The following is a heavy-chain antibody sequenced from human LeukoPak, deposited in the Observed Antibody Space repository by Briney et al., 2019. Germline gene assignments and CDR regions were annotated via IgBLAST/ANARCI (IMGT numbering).Heavy chain of an antibody. CDR1: GFTFSSYA. V-gene: IGHV3-23*01. CDR3: AGPAAGDV. J-gene: IGHJ6*02. Sequence: PGGSLRLSCAASGFTFSSYAMNWVRQAPGKGLERVSTISGSGGSTYYADSVKGRFTISRDNSKNTVYLQMNRLRAEDTAVYYCAGPAAGDVWGQGTTVTVSS. D-gene: IGHD6-25*01. CDR2: ISGSGGST.